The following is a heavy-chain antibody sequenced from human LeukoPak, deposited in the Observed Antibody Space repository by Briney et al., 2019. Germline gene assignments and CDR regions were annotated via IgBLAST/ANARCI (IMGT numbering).Heavy chain of an antibody. CDR3: ARITVTTAPDDY. CDR2: INHSGST. Sequence: PSGTLSLTCAAYGGSFSGYHWSWIRQPPGKGLEWIGEINHSGSTNYNPSLKSRVTISVDTSKNQFSLKLSSVTAADTAVYYCARITVTTAPDDYWGQGTLVTVSS. CDR1: GGSFSGYH. D-gene: IGHD4-17*01. J-gene: IGHJ4*02. V-gene: IGHV4-34*01.